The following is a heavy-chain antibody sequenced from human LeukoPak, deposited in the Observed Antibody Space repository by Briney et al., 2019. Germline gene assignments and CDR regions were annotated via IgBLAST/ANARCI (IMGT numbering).Heavy chain of an antibody. D-gene: IGHD6-13*01. J-gene: IGHJ3*02. CDR2: ISWNSGSI. V-gene: IGHV3-9*01. CDR1: GFTFDDYA. Sequence: GGSLRLSCAASGFTFDDYAMHWVRQAPGKGLEWVSGISWNSGSIGYADSVKGRFTISRDNAKNSLYLQMNSLRAEDTALYYCAKDVIAAAAYAFDIWGQGTMVTVSS. CDR3: AKDVIAAAAYAFDI.